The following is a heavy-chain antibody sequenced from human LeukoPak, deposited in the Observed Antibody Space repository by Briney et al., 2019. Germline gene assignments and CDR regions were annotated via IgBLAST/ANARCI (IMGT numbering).Heavy chain of an antibody. D-gene: IGHD1-20*01. CDR2: IYYSGST. V-gene: IGHV4-59*11. CDR1: GGSISSHY. Sequence: SETLSLTCTVSGGSISSHYWSWIRQPPGKGLEWIGDIYYSGSTNYNPSLKSRVTISVDTSKNQFSLKLSSVTAADTAVYYCARVGDNWNFASYYMDVWGKGTTVTVSS. J-gene: IGHJ6*03. CDR3: ARVGDNWNFASYYMDV.